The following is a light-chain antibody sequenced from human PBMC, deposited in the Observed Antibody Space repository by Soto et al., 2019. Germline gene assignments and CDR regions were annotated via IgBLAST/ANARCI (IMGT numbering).Light chain of an antibody. V-gene: IGLV1-40*01. CDR3: KSYDSSLTTVV. Sequence: QSVLTHPPSVSGAPGQRVAIPCTGSSSNIGAEYDVHWYQQLSGTAPKRLINGYDNRPSGVPDRFSGSKSGSSASLAITGLQPEDEADYYCKSYDSSLTTVVFGTGTKVTVL. CDR1: SSNIGAEYD. J-gene: IGLJ1*01. CDR2: GYD.